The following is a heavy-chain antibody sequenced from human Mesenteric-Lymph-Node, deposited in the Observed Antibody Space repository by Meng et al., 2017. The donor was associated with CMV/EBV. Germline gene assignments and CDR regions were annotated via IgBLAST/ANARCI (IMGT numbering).Heavy chain of an antibody. D-gene: IGHD2-2*02. V-gene: IGHV1-2*02. CDR2: INPVNGAT. Sequence: FAGNFIHWVRQAPGQGLEWMGWINPVNGATHNAQKFQGRVTMTWDTSISTAYMELSGLSSDDTAMYFCANVGYCSNANCYIRGDFDYWGQGMLVTVSS. J-gene: IGHJ4*02. CDR3: ANVGYCSNANCYIRGDFDY. CDR1: FAGNF.